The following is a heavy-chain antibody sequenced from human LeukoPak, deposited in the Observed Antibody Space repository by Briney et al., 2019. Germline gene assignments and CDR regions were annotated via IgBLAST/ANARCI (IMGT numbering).Heavy chain of an antibody. Sequence: ASVKVSCKASGYTFTSYGISWVRQAPGQGLEWMGWMNPNSGNTGYAQKFQGRVTMTRNTSISTAYMELSSLRSEDTAVYYCARALRYFDWLPRPNWFDPWGQGTLVTVSS. J-gene: IGHJ5*02. CDR2: MNPNSGNT. CDR3: ARALRYFDWLPRPNWFDP. D-gene: IGHD3-9*01. CDR1: GYTFTSYG. V-gene: IGHV1-8*02.